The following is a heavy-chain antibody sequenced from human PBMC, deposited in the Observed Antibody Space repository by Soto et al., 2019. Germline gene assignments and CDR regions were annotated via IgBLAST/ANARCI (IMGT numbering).Heavy chain of an antibody. D-gene: IGHD3-3*01. CDR3: ARDRERFLEWSYGFDP. Sequence: GASVKVSCKASGYTFTSYGISWVRQAPGQGLEWMGWISAYNGNTNYAQKLQGRVTMTTDTSTSTAYMELRSLRSDDTAVYYCARDRERFLEWSYGFDPWGQGTLVTVSS. CDR1: GYTFTSYG. V-gene: IGHV1-18*01. J-gene: IGHJ5*02. CDR2: ISAYNGNT.